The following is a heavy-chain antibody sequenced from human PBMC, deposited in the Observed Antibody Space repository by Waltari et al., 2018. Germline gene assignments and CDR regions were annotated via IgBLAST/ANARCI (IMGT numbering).Heavy chain of an antibody. Sequence: QLQLQESGPGLVKPSETLSLTCTVPGGPTSSSSYYWGWIRQPPGKGLEWIGSIYYSGSTYYNPSLKSRVTISVDTSKNPFSLKLSSVTAADTAVYYCARLGAAYSFYFDYWGQGTLVTVSS. CDR3: ARLGAAYSFYFDY. CDR1: GGPTSSSSYY. D-gene: IGHD2-15*01. CDR2: IYYSGST. J-gene: IGHJ4*02. V-gene: IGHV4-39*07.